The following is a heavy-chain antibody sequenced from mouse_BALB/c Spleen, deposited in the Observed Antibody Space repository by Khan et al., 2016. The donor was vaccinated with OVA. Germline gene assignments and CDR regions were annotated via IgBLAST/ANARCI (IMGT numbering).Heavy chain of an antibody. J-gene: IGHJ3*01. Sequence: EVELVESGAELVKPGASVKLSCTASGFNIKDTYMHWVKQRPEQGLEWIGRIDPANSNTKYDPKFQGKATITAYTSSHTAYLQHSSLTYEATSVFYCARDYWDVFAYGGQGTLVTVSA. CDR1: GFNIKDTY. CDR2: IDPANSNT. V-gene: IGHV14-3*02. D-gene: IGHD4-1*01. CDR3: ARDYWDVFAY.